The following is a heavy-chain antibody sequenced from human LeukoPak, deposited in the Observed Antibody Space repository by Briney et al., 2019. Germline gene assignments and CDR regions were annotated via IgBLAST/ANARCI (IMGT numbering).Heavy chain of an antibody. Sequence: GASVKVSCKASGGTFSSYAISWVRQAPGQGLEWMGGIIPIFGTANYAQKFQGRVTITTDESTSTAYMELSSLRSEDTAVYYCARSSSSSFEPLDYMDVWGKGTTVTVSS. V-gene: IGHV1-69*05. CDR2: IIPIFGTA. CDR1: GGTFSSYA. CDR3: ARSSSSSFEPLDYMDV. J-gene: IGHJ6*03. D-gene: IGHD6-6*01.